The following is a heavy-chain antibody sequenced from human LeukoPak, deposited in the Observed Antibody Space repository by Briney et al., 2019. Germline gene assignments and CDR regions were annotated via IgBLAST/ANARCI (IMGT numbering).Heavy chain of an antibody. D-gene: IGHD1-7*01. J-gene: IGHJ4*02. CDR1: GFTFSSSA. CDR2: ISGSGGST. V-gene: IGHV3-23*01. CDR3: AKEANWNLHYPHFDY. Sequence: TGGSLRLSCAASGFTFSSSAMSWVRQAPGKGLEWVSAISGSGGSTYYADSVKGRFTISRDNSKNTLYLQMNSLRAEDTAVYYCAKEANWNLHYPHFDYWGQGTLVTVSS.